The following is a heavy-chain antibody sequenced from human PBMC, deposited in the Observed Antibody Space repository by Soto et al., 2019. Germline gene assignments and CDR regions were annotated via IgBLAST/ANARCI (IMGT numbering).Heavy chain of an antibody. D-gene: IGHD2-2*01. CDR1: GYSFTSYW. V-gene: IGHV5-51*01. CDR2: IYPGDSDT. Sequence: PGESLKISCKGSGYSFTSYWIGWVRQMPGKGLEWMGIIYPGDSDTRYSPSFQGQVTISADKSISTAYLQWSSLKASDTAMYYCARLRSTKDYYYYGMDVWGQGTTVTVSS. CDR3: ARLRSTKDYYYYGMDV. J-gene: IGHJ6*02.